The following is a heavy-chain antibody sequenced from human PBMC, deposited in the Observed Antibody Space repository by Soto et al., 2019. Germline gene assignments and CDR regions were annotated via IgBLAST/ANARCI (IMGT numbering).Heavy chain of an antibody. D-gene: IGHD2-15*01. V-gene: IGHV6-1*01. CDR1: GDSVSSNSAT. J-gene: IGHJ5*02. Sequence: PSQTLSLTCAISGDSVSSNSATWNWIRQSPSRGLEWLGRTYYRSKWSNDYAVSVKSRITINPDTSKNQFSLHLSSVTPEDTATYYCARRYCSGGSCYSGWFDPWGQGTLVTVSS. CDR2: TYYRSKWSN. CDR3: ARRYCSGGSCYSGWFDP.